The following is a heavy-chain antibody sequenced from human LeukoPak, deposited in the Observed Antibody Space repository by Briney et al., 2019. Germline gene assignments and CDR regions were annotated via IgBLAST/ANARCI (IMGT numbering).Heavy chain of an antibody. V-gene: IGHV4-59*01. D-gene: IGHD2-2*01. J-gene: IGHJ6*02. CDR1: GGSISSYY. CDR2: IYYSGST. Sequence: SETLSLTCTVSGGSISSYYWSWIRQPPGKGLEWIGYIYYSGSTNYNPSLRSRVTISVDTSKNQFSLKLSSVTAADTAVYYCARSVSSTSFYYYHYGMDVWGQGTTVTVSS. CDR3: ARSVSSTSFYYYHYGMDV.